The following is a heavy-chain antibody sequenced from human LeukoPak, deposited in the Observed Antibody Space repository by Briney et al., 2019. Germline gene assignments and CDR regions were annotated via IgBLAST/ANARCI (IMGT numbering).Heavy chain of an antibody. Sequence: SETLSLTCTVSGGSISSSSYSWGWIRQPPGKGLDWIGSIFYSGSTYYNPSLKSRVTISVDTSKNQFSLKLSSVTAADTAVYYCARCYDYVWGSYRCPLDYWGQGTLVTVSS. D-gene: IGHD3-16*02. V-gene: IGHV4-39*07. CDR2: IFYSGST. CDR1: GGSISSSSYS. J-gene: IGHJ4*02. CDR3: ARCYDYVWGSYRCPLDY.